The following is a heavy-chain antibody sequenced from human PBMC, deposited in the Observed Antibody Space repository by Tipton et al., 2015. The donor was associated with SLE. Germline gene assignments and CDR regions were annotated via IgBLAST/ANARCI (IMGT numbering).Heavy chain of an antibody. CDR3: ARRGVGATYWYFDL. D-gene: IGHD1-26*01. J-gene: IGHJ2*01. Sequence: WSWVRQPPGKGLEWIGEVSHSRSTNYNPSLKSRVTTSVDTSKNQFSLKLSSVTAADTAVYYCARRGVGATYWYFDLWGRGTLVTVSS. CDR2: VSHSRST. V-gene: IGHV4-34*01.